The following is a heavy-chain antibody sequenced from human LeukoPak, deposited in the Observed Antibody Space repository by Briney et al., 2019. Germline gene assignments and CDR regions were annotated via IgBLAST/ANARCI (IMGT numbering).Heavy chain of an antibody. J-gene: IGHJ5*02. V-gene: IGHV4-59*08. CDR2: IYYSGST. CDR1: GGSISSYY. Sequence: SETLSLTCTVSGGSISSYYWSWIRQPPGKGLEWIGYIYYSGSTNYNPSLKSRVTISVDTPKNQFSLKLSSVTAADTAVYYCARHVFYYGSGSYYNWFDPWGQGTLVTVSS. CDR3: ARHVFYYGSGSYYNWFDP. D-gene: IGHD3-10*01.